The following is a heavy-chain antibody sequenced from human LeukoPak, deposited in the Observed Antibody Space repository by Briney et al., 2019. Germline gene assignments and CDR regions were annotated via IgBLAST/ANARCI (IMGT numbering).Heavy chain of an antibody. CDR1: GFTFNNYA. Sequence: GGSLRLSCAASGFTFNNYAMNWVRQAPGKGLEWVSTISGGADNTYYADSVNGRFTISRDNSKNTLYLQMNSLRLEDTAVYYCAKGPSTGYSTSWCDSWGQGALVTVSS. CDR3: AKGPSTGYSTSWCDS. D-gene: IGHD5-18*01. J-gene: IGHJ5*01. V-gene: IGHV3-23*01. CDR2: ISGGADNT.